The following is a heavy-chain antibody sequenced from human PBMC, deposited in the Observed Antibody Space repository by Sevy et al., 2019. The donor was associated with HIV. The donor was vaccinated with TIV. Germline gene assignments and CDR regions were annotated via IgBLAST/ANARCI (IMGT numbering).Heavy chain of an antibody. D-gene: IGHD3-22*01. CDR2: IYYSGST. J-gene: IGHJ4*02. Sequence: SETLSLTCTVSGGSISSGGYYWSWIRQHPGKGLEWIGYIYYSGSTYYNPSLKSRVTISVDTSKNQFSLKLSSVTAADTAVYYCARLTGDSSGYYYVYFDYWGQGTLVTVSS. CDR1: GGSISSGGYY. CDR3: ARLTGDSSGYYYVYFDY. V-gene: IGHV4-31*03.